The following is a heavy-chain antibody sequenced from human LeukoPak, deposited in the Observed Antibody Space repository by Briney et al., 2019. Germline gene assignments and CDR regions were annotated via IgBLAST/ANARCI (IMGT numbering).Heavy chain of an antibody. CDR1: GYTFTSTY. D-gene: IGHD3-10*01. J-gene: IGHJ4*02. Sequence: ASVMVSCKASGYTFTSTYLRWLRQAPGQGLEWMGVINPSGGSTTNAQKFQGRVTMTRDTSTSTFYMDLSSLRSEDTAVYYCARASGSGSYYDYWGQGTLVTVSS. CDR2: INPSGGST. CDR3: ARASGSGSYYDY. V-gene: IGHV1-46*01.